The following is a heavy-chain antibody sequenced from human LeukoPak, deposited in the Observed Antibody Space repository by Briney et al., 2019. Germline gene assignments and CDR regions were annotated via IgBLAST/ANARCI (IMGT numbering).Heavy chain of an antibody. D-gene: IGHD3-10*01. V-gene: IGHV3-30-3*01. CDR2: ISYDGSNK. CDR3: TPHYYGSGSYYTYLGY. Sequence: PGRSLRLSCAASGFTFSNYAMHWVRQAPGKGLEWVAVISYDGSNKYYADSVKGRFTISRDNSKNTLYLQMNSLKTEDTAVYYCTPHYYGSGSYYTYLGYWGQGTLVTVSS. J-gene: IGHJ4*02. CDR1: GFTFSNYA.